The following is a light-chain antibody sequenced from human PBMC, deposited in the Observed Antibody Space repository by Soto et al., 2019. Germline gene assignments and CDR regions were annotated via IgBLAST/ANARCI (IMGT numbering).Light chain of an antibody. V-gene: IGLV2-23*02. Sequence: QSVLTQPASVSGSPGQSITISCTGTSSDIGRFNFVSWYQQHPGKAPKLLICEVTKRPSGVSNRFSGSKSGNTASLTISGLQAEDEADYYCCSDVRSGIYIFGTGTKVTVL. CDR3: CSDVRSGIYI. CDR2: EVT. CDR1: SSDIGRFNF. J-gene: IGLJ1*01.